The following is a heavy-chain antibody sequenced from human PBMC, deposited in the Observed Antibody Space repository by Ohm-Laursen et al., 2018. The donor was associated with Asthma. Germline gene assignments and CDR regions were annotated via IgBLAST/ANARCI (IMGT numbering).Heavy chain of an antibody. V-gene: IGHV3-33*08. CDR1: RFTLRKHG. Sequence: SSLILSRAAPRFTLRKHGIPWGRQAPGKGLGGGAVIWDDGSNKYYGDSVKGRFTISRDNSKNTVDLQMNSLRAEDTAVYYCARDGSRSGHYPRPHDYWGQGTLVTVSS. CDR2: IWDDGSNK. CDR3: ARDGSRSGHYPRPHDY. D-gene: IGHD3-22*01. J-gene: IGHJ4*02.